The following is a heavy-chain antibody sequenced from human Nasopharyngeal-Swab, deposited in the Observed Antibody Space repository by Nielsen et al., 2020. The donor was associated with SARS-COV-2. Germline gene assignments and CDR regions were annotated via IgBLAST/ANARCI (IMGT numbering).Heavy chain of an antibody. Sequence: GESLKISCAASGFTVSSNYMSWVRQAPGKGLEWVSVIYSGGTTYYADSVKGRFTISRDNSKNTLYLQMNSLRAEDTAVYYCARALEYSSSSWDYWGQGTLVTVSP. CDR1: GFTVSSNY. D-gene: IGHD6-6*01. V-gene: IGHV3-53*01. CDR3: ARALEYSSSSWDY. CDR2: IYSGGTT. J-gene: IGHJ4*02.